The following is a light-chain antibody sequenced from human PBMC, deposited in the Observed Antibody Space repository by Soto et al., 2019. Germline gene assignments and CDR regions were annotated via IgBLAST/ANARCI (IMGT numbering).Light chain of an antibody. Sequence: DIQMTQSPSSRSASVGDRVTITCRASESIARHLNWYQQKPGKAPKLLIYAASSLQNGVPSRFRGGGSGTDFTLTISNLQPEDFATYYCQQSYSALSITFGQGTRLEIK. CDR3: QQSYSALSIT. V-gene: IGKV1-39*01. CDR2: AAS. CDR1: ESIARH. J-gene: IGKJ5*01.